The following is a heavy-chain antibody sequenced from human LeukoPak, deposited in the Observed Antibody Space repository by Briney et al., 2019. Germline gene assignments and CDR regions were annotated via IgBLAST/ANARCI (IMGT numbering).Heavy chain of an antibody. V-gene: IGHV3-53*01. CDR3: AKGRNGFDY. CDR2: IDEGGGST. CDR1: GFTVSSNY. J-gene: IGHJ4*02. Sequence: GGSLRLSCAASGFTVSSNYMSWVRQAPGKGLEWVSNIDEGGGSTYYADSVKGRFTISRDNSKNTLYLQMNSLRAEDTAVYYCAKGRNGFDYWGQGSPVTVSS.